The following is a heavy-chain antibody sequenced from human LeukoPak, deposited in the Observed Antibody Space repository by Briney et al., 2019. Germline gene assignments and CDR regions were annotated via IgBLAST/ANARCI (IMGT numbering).Heavy chain of an antibody. CDR1: CGSFSGYY. J-gene: IGHJ5*02. CDR3: ARGGLRVWYSSGWHWFDP. Sequence: SETLSLTCAVYCGSFSGYYWSWIRQPPGKGLEWIGEINHSGSTNFNPSLKSRVTISVDTSKNQFSLKLSSVTAADTAVYYCARGGLRVWYSSGWHWFDPWGQGTLVTVSS. V-gene: IGHV4-34*01. CDR2: INHSGST. D-gene: IGHD6-19*01.